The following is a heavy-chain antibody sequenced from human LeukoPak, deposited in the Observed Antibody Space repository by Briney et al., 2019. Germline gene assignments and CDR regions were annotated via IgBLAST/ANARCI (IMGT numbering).Heavy chain of an antibody. J-gene: IGHJ4*02. V-gene: IGHV3-23*01. Sequence: PGGSLRLSCAASGFSVSSHYVSWVRQTPGKGLEWVSAISGSGGSTYYADSVKGRFTISRDNSKNTLYLQMNSLRAEDTAVYYCANRNWGSDYWGQGTLVTVSS. CDR2: ISGSGGST. D-gene: IGHD7-27*01. CDR3: ANRNWGSDY. CDR1: GFSVSSHY.